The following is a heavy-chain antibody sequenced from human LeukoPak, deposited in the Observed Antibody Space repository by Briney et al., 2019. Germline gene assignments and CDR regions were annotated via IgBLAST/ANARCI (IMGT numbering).Heavy chain of an antibody. CDR1: GFTFSSYE. CDR3: ATDRDCSGTSCYTGAFRYYYYYGMDV. J-gene: IGHJ6*02. CDR2: ISSSGRTK. Sequence: PGGSLRLSCAASGFTFSSYEMNGVRQARGKGLEWVAYISSSGRTKYYADSVKGRFTISRDNAKNSLYLQMNSLRAEDTAVYYCATDRDCSGTSCYTGAFRYYYYYGMDVWGQGTTVTVSS. V-gene: IGHV3-48*03. D-gene: IGHD2-2*02.